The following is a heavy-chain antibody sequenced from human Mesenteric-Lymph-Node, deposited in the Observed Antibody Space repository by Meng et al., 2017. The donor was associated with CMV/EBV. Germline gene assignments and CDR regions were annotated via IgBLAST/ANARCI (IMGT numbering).Heavy chain of an antibody. V-gene: IGHV1-2*02. CDR1: GYTFTSYD. J-gene: IGHJ1*01. D-gene: IGHD5/OR15-5a*01. CDR3: ARGGYNVYEAVEY. Sequence: ASVKVSCKASGYTFTSYDINWVRQATGQGLEWMGWMNPNSGGTNYAQKFQGRVTMTRDTSISTAYMELSRLTSDDTAVYYCARGGYNVYEAVEYWGQGTLVTVSS. CDR2: MNPNSGGT.